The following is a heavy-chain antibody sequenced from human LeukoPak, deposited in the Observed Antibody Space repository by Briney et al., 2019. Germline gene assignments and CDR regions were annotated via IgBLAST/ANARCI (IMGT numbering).Heavy chain of an antibody. CDR3: VKEVVATIPPL. Sequence: GGSLRLSCAGSGFTVSSTYMSWVRQAPGKGLEWVSTTYYDGTTYSGDSVKGRFSISRDNSKNTLFLQMNSLRVEDTAVYYCVKEVVATIPPLWGQGTLVTVSS. D-gene: IGHD5-12*01. V-gene: IGHV3-53*01. J-gene: IGHJ4*02. CDR2: TYYDGTT. CDR1: GFTVSSTY.